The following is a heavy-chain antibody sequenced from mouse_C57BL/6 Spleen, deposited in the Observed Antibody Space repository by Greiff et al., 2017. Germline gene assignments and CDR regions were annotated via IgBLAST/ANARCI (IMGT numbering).Heavy chain of an antibody. CDR1: GYTFTSYW. CDR3: ARWGGDSSGYADY. Sequence: QVQLQQPGAELVKPGASVKLSCKASGYTFTSYWMQWVKQRPGQGLEWIGEIDPSDSYTNYNQKFKGKATLTVDTSSSTAYMQLSSLTSEDSAVYYCARWGGDSSGYADYWGQGTTLTVSS. CDR2: IDPSDSYT. V-gene: IGHV1-50*01. D-gene: IGHD3-2*02. J-gene: IGHJ2*01.